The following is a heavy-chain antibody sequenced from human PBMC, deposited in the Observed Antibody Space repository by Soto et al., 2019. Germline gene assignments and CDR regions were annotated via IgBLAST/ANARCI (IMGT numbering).Heavy chain of an antibody. CDR1: GGSISSGGYS. Sequence: SETLSLTCAVSGGSISSGGYSWSWIRQPPGKGLEWIGYIYHSGSTYYNPSLKSRVTISVDRSKDQFSLKLSSVTAADTAVYYCARALVTGTTWFDPWGQGTLVTVSS. CDR3: ARALVTGTTWFDP. D-gene: IGHD1-7*01. CDR2: IYHSGST. J-gene: IGHJ5*02. V-gene: IGHV4-30-2*01.